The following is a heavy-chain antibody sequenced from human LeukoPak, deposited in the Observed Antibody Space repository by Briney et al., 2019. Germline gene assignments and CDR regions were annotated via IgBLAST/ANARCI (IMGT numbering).Heavy chain of an antibody. J-gene: IGHJ6*02. V-gene: IGHV3-23*01. CDR2: LSGSGGPT. CDR1: GYTLSSYA. CDR3: AKGYGTSRYGMDV. D-gene: IGHD5-18*01. Sequence: GGSLRLSRAASGYTLSSYAISSVPHAPGKGRECVSYLSGSGGPTYYTDSVRGRFTISRDISKNTLYLQMYSLTDEDTAVYYCAKGYGTSRYGMDVWGQGTTVTVSS.